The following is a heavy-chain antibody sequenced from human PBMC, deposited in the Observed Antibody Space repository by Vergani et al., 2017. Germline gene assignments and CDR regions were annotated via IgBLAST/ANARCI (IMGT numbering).Heavy chain of an antibody. J-gene: IGHJ3*02. Sequence: QVQLVESGGGVVQPGRSLRLSCADSGFTFSSYAMHWVRQAPGKGLEWVAVISYDGSNKYYADSVKGRFTISRDNSKNTLYLQMNSLRAEDTAVYYCARDKAPVGATLGRAFDIWGQGTMVTVSS. D-gene: IGHD1-26*01. V-gene: IGHV3-30-3*01. CDR1: GFTFSSYA. CDR3: ARDKAPVGATLGRAFDI. CDR2: ISYDGSNK.